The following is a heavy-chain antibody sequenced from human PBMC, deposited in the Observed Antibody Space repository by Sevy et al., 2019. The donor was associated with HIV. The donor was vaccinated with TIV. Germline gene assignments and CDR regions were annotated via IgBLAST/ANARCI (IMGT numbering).Heavy chain of an antibody. CDR2: IYSGGST. V-gene: IGHV3-53*01. CDR1: GLTVSSNY. Sequence: GGSLRLSCAASGLTVSSNYMSWVRQAPGKGLEWVSVIYSGGSTYYADSVKGRFTISRDNSKNTLYLQMNSLRAEDTAVYYCAYSGYDFGFDYWGQGTLVTVSS. D-gene: IGHD5-12*01. CDR3: AYSGYDFGFDY. J-gene: IGHJ4*02.